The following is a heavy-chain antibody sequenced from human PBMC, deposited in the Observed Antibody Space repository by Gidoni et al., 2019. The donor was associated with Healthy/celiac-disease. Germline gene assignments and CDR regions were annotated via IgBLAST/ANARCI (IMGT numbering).Heavy chain of an antibody. CDR3: ARDRGYQLILDY. J-gene: IGHJ4*02. V-gene: IGHV1-46*01. Sequence: QVQLVQSVAEVKKPGASVKVSCTASGYTFTSYYMHWVRQAPGQGLEWMGIINHSGGSTSYAQKVQGRVTMNRDTSTSTVDMELSSLRYEDTDVYYCARDRGYQLILDYWGQGTLVTVSS. CDR1: GYTFTSYY. D-gene: IGHD2-2*01. CDR2: INHSGGST.